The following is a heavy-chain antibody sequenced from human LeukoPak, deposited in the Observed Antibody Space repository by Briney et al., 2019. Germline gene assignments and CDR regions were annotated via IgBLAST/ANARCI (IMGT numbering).Heavy chain of an antibody. D-gene: IGHD3-22*01. V-gene: IGHV3-23*01. CDR1: GFTFSSYA. Sequence: PGGSLSLSCAASGFTFSSYAMSWVRQAPGKGLEWVSAISGSGGSTYYADSVKGRFTISRDNSKNTLYLQMNSLRAEDTAVYYCAKSPLIAAAGTARTYYYDSSGYYVDYWGQGTLVTVSS. CDR2: ISGSGGST. CDR3: AKSPLIAAAGTARTYYYDSSGYYVDY. J-gene: IGHJ4*02.